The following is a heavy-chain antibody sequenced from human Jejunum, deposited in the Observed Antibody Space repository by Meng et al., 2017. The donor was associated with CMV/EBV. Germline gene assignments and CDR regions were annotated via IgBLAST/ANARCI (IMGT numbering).Heavy chain of an antibody. CDR2: IYRGGTT. Sequence: ASGFTVSTNSMGWVRQAPGKGLEWVSVIYRGGTTYYADSVKGRFTISRDNSKNTLYLQMNSLRADDTAVYYCAKVAMIRGVVFDFWGQGTLVTVSS. CDR1: GFTVSTNS. V-gene: IGHV3-53*01. D-gene: IGHD3-10*01. CDR3: AKVAMIRGVVFDF. J-gene: IGHJ4*02.